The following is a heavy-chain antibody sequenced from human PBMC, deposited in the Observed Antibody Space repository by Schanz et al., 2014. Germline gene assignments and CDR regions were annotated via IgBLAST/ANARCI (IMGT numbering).Heavy chain of an antibody. CDR1: GGSFSGYY. Sequence: QVQLQQWGAGLLKPSETLSLTCAVYGGSFSGYYWSWIRQPPGKGLEWIGEIYHSGNTNYNASLKSRVTISVDKPKKQFSLKVTSMTAADTAVYYCARDRGHGDLPGDIWGQGTMVTVSS. CDR3: ARDRGHGDLPGDI. V-gene: IGHV4-34*01. J-gene: IGHJ3*02. D-gene: IGHD4-17*01. CDR2: IYHSGNT.